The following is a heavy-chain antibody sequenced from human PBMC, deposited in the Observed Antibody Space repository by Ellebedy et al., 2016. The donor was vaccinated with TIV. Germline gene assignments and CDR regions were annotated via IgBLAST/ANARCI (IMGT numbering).Heavy chain of an antibody. D-gene: IGHD6-6*01. CDR1: GFTFSDYY. CDR3: ARAAYSSSDY. CDR2: ISSRGSTI. V-gene: IGHV3-11*04. J-gene: IGHJ4*02. Sequence: GESLKISCAASGFTFSDYYMSWIRQAPGKGLEWVSYISSRGSTIYYADSVKGRFTISRDNAKNSLYLQMNSLRDEDTAVYYCARAAYSSSDYWGQGTLVTVSS.